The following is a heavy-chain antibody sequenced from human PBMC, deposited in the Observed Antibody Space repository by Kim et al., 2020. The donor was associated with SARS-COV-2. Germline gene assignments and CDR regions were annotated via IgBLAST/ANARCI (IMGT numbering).Heavy chain of an antibody. Sequence: GGSLRLSCAASGFTFSSYAMSWVRQAPGKGLEWVSAISGSGGSTYYADSVKGRFTISRVNSKNTLYLQMNSLRAEDTAVYYCAKDREDPAPIAAAGGPFDYWGQGTLVTVSS. V-gene: IGHV3-23*01. J-gene: IGHJ4*02. CDR1: GFTFSSYA. CDR2: ISGSGGST. CDR3: AKDREDPAPIAAAGGPFDY. D-gene: IGHD6-13*01.